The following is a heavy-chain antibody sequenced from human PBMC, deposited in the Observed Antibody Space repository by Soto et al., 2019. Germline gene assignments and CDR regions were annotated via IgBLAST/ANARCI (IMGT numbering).Heavy chain of an antibody. CDR3: ARDRSVVASPHDAFAV. D-gene: IGHD2-15*01. Sequence: ELQLVESGGGLVKPGGSLGLSCAASGFTFDIYNMNWARQAPGKGLEWVASISTNGDYRYFADSVKGRFTISRDNAKNTLYLQMHSLRVEDTAVYYCARDRSVVASPHDAFAVWGQGTMVTVSS. V-gene: IGHV3-21*01. CDR1: GFTFDIYN. J-gene: IGHJ3*01. CDR2: ISTNGDYR.